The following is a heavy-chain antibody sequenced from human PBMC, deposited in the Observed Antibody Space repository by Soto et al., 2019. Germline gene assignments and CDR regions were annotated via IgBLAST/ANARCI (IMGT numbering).Heavy chain of an antibody. CDR3: AGSLLVGDGLEGESD. CDR2: ISAYNGNT. V-gene: IGHV1-18*01. D-gene: IGHD2-21*01. Sequence: QVQLVQSGAEVKKPGASVKVSCKASGYTFTSYGISWVRQAPGQGLEWMGWISAYNGNTNYAQKLQGRVTMTTDTSSTTAYMVLRSLRSDDTAVYYCAGSLLVGDGLEGESDWGQGTLVTVSS. J-gene: IGHJ4*02. CDR1: GYTFTSYG.